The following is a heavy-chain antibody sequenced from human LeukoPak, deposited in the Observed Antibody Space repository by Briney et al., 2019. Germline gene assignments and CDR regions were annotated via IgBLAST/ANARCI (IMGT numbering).Heavy chain of an antibody. V-gene: IGHV4-34*01. D-gene: IGHD3-22*01. CDR2: INHSGST. Sequence: SETLSLTCAVYGGSFSGYYWTWIRQPPGKGLEWIGEINHSGSTKYNPSPKSRVTISVDTPKNQFSLRVSSVTAADTAVYYCARGRRGWHHYDSSGYYSWFDPWGQGTLVTVSS. CDR1: GGSFSGYY. CDR3: ARGRRGWHHYDSSGYYSWFDP. J-gene: IGHJ5*02.